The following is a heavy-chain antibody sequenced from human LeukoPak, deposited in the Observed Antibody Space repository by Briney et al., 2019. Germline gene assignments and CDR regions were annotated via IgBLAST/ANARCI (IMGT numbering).Heavy chain of an antibody. J-gene: IGHJ4*02. D-gene: IGHD4-11*01. V-gene: IGHV4-39*07. Sequence: SETLSLTCTVSSGSISTSNYYWGWVRQPPGKALEWIGNIFYSGSTYYSPSLKSRVTISLDTSKNQFSLKLSSVTAADTAVYYCARPTVTTIGGFVYWGQGTLVTVSS. CDR1: SGSISTSNYY. CDR2: IFYSGST. CDR3: ARPTVTTIGGFVY.